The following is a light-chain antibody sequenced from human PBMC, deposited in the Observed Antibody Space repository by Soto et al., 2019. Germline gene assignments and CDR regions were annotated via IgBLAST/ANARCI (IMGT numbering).Light chain of an antibody. CDR3: QQYYSYLIT. CDR2: DAS. V-gene: IGKV1-13*02. Sequence: AIQLTQSPSSLYSSVGYRVTITFRASQGISSALAWYQQKPGKAPKLLIYDASSLESGVPSRFSGSGSGTDFTLTISCLQSEDFATYYCQQYYSYLITFGQGTRLEIK. J-gene: IGKJ5*01. CDR1: QGISSA.